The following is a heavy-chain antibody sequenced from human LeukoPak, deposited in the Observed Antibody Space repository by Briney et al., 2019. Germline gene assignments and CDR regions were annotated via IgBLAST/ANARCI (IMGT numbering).Heavy chain of an antibody. J-gene: IGHJ4*02. D-gene: IGHD2-15*01. CDR3: ARGAWATRLGS. CDR1: GESLNSYY. V-gene: IGHV4-34*01. Sequence: PSETLSLTCAVYGESLNSYYWSWVRQPPGEGLEWIGEIYESRTTEYNPSLKSRVTISMVPSKQQFSLSLSSVTAADTAVYYCARGAWATRLGSWGLGTPVIVSS. CDR2: IYESRTT.